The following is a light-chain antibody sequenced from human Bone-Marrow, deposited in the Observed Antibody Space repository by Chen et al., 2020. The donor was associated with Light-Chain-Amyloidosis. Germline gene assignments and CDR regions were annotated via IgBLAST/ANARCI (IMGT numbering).Light chain of an antibody. CDR3: SSYTITNTLV. V-gene: IGLV2-14*01. CDR1: SSDVGGDNH. CDR2: EVT. Sequence: QSALTQPASVSGSPGQSLTISCTGTSSDVGGDNHVSWYQQHPDNTPKLMIYEVTNRPPWVPDRFSGSKSDNTASLTISGLQTEDEADYFCSSYTITNTLVFGSGTRVTVL. J-gene: IGLJ1*01.